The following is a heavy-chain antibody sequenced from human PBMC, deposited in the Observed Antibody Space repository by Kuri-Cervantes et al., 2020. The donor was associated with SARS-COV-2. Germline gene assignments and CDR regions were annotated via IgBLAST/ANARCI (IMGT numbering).Heavy chain of an antibody. J-gene: IGHJ4*02. CDR1: GYTFTNND. V-gene: IGHV1-8*02. CDR3: ARDTQWELPLDY. D-gene: IGHD1-26*01. Sequence: ASVKVSCKASGYTFTNNDVNWLRQASGQGLEWMGWMNPDTGNAGYAQKFQGRVTMTRITSISTAYMELSSLRSDDTAVYYCARDTQWELPLDYWGQGTLVTVSS. CDR2: MNPDTGNA.